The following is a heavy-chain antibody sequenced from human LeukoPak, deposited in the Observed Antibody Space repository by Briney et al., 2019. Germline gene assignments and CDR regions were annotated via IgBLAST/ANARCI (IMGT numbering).Heavy chain of an antibody. J-gene: IGHJ4*02. D-gene: IGHD2-2*01. Sequence: ASVKVSCKASGYTFTGYYMHWVRQAPGQGLEWMGWIDPNSGGTNYAQKFQGRVTMTRDTSISTAYMELSRLRSDDTAVYYCAGALLGFLSSTRRLGYLGPGTLVTVSS. V-gene: IGHV1-2*02. CDR1: GYTFTGYY. CDR3: AGALLGFLSSTRRLGY. CDR2: IDPNSGGT.